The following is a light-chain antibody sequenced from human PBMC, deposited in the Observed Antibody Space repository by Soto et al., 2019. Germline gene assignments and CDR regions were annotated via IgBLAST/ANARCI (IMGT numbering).Light chain of an antibody. CDR3: LQDNNYPLT. CDR2: AAS. V-gene: IGKV1-6*01. CDR1: QGIGND. J-gene: IGKJ4*01. Sequence: AIQMTQSPSSLSAYVGDRVTITCRASQGIGNDLGWYQQKSGKAPKLLIYAASNLQSGVPSRFSGSGSGTDFTLTISGLQPEDVATYYCLQDNNYPLTFGGGTKVDIK.